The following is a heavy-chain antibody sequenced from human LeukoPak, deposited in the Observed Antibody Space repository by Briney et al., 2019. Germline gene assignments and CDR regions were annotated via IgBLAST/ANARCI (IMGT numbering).Heavy chain of an antibody. V-gene: IGHV3-21*01. CDR1: GFTFSSYS. J-gene: IGHJ3*02. D-gene: IGHD6-25*01. CDR3: ARMRRGIAASFDAFDI. CDR2: ISSSSSYI. Sequence: GGSLRLSCAASGFTFSSYSMNWVRQAPGKGLEWVSSISSSSSYIHYADSVKGRFTISRDNAKNSLYLQMNSLRAEDAAVYYCARMRRGIAASFDAFDIWGQGTMVTVSS.